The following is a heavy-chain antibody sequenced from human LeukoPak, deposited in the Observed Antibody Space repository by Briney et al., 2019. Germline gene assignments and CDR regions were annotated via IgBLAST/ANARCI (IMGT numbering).Heavy chain of an antibody. CDR3: AKGREVKEYGDYVAY. Sequence: GSLRLSCAGSGFTFSHAWMGWVRPAPGKGLEWVGRITGKADGGTTDYAAPVEGRFTISRDDSEKTLYLQMNSLRAEDTAIYYCAKGREVKEYGDYVAYWGQGTLVTVTS. CDR2: ITGKADGGTT. CDR1: GFTFSHAW. D-gene: IGHD4-17*01. V-gene: IGHV3-15*01. J-gene: IGHJ4*02.